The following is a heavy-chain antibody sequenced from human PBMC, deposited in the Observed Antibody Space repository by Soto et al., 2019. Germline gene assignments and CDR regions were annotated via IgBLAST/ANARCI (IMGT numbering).Heavy chain of an antibody. CDR2: ISGSGGFT. J-gene: IGHJ4*01. V-gene: IGHV3-23*01. Sequence: GGSLRLSCAASGFTFSSYAMSWVRQAPGKGLEWVSAISGSGGFTFYADSVKGRFTISRDNSKNTLYLQMNSLQIEDTAVYYCTVRFCSGGTCYADYWGHGTLVTVSS. D-gene: IGHD2-15*01. CDR1: GFTFSSYA. CDR3: TVRFCSGGTCYADY.